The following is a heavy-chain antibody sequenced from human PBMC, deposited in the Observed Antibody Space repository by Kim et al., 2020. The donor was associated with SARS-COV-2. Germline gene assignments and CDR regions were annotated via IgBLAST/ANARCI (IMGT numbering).Heavy chain of an antibody. CDR3: ARDNLRHSGYIYYGMDV. V-gene: IGHV1-69*13. Sequence: SVKVSCKASGGTFSSYAISWVRQSPGQGLEWMGGIIPIFGTANYAQKFQGRVTITADESTSAAYMELSSLRSEDTAVYYCARDNLRHSGYIYYGMDVWGQGTTVTVSS. J-gene: IGHJ6*02. D-gene: IGHD3-22*01. CDR1: GGTFSSYA. CDR2: IIPIFGTA.